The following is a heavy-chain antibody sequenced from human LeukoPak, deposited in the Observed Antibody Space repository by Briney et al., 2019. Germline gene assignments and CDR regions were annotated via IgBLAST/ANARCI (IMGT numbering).Heavy chain of an antibody. Sequence: GGSLRLSCAASGFTVSSNYMSWVRQAPGKGLEWVSLIYSGGSTYYADSVKGRFTISRDNSKNTLYLQMNSLRAEDTAVYYCARGPGPYYYDSSGYSPDYWGQGTLVTVSS. D-gene: IGHD3-22*01. J-gene: IGHJ4*02. CDR3: ARGPGPYYYDSSGYSPDY. CDR1: GFTVSSNY. V-gene: IGHV3-53*01. CDR2: IYSGGST.